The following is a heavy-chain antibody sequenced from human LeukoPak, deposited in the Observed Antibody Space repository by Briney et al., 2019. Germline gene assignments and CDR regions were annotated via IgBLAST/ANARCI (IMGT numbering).Heavy chain of an antibody. J-gene: IGHJ4*02. V-gene: IGHV4-59*01. CDR1: GGSISSYY. CDR2: IYYSGST. D-gene: IGHD4-23*01. CDR3: ARVQAYGGKGYFDY. Sequence: SETLSLTCTVSGGSISSYYWSWIRRPPGKGLEWIGYIYYSGSTNYNPSLKSRVTISVDTSKNQFSLKLSSVTAADTAVYYCARVQAYGGKGYFDYWGQGTLVTVSS.